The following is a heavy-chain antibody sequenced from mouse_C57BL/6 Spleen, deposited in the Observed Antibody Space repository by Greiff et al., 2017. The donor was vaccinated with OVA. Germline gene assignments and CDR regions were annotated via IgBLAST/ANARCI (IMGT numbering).Heavy chain of an antibody. CDR2: ISSGGDYI. CDR1: GFTFSSYA. V-gene: IGHV5-9-1*02. J-gene: IGHJ4*01. CDR3: TRDPPPPYDHYAMDY. D-gene: IGHD2-3*01. Sequence: EVQVVESGEGLVKPGGSLKLSCAASGFTFSSYAMSWVRQTPEKRLEWVAYISSGGDYIYYADTVKGRFTISRDNARNTLYLQMSSLKSEDTAMYYCTRDPPPPYDHYAMDYWGQGTSVTVSS.